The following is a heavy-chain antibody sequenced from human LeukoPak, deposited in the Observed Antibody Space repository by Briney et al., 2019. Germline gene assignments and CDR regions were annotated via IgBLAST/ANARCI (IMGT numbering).Heavy chain of an antibody. V-gene: IGHV3-64*01. D-gene: IGHD1-1*01. CDR2: ISSNGGST. J-gene: IGHJ4*02. Sequence: GGSLRLSCAASGFTFSSYAMHWVRQAPGKGLEYVSAISSNGGSTYYANSVKGGFTISRDNSKNTLYLQMGSLRAEDMAVYYCAAGRGTTAFDYWGQGTLVTVSS. CDR1: GFTFSSYA. CDR3: AAGRGTTAFDY.